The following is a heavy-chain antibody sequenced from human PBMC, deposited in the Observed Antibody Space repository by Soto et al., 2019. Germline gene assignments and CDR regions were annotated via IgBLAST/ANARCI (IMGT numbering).Heavy chain of an antibody. CDR3: AKDRGVAVGPPRHFDY. J-gene: IGHJ4*02. CDR1: GFTFRSYV. CDR2: VSGSGGST. Sequence: EVQLLESGGGLVQPGGSLRLSCAASGFTFRSYVMSWVRQGPGKGLEWVSTVSGSGGSTYYADSVKGRFTISRDTIKNTVYLKMNSLRAEDTAVYYCAKDRGVAVGPPRHFDYWGQGTLVTVSS. V-gene: IGHV3-23*01. D-gene: IGHD5-12*01.